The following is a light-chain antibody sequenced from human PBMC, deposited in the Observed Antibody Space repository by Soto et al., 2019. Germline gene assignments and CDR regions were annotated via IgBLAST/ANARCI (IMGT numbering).Light chain of an antibody. CDR3: QQFSTYPLT. CDR1: QSISSW. J-gene: IGKJ4*01. CDR2: KAS. V-gene: IGKV1-5*03. Sequence: DIQMTQSPSTLSASVGDRVTITCRASQSISSWLAWYQQKPRKAPNLLIFKASTLETGVPSRFSGSGSATEFTLTISCLQPDDFATYYCQQFSTYPLTFGGGTKVELK.